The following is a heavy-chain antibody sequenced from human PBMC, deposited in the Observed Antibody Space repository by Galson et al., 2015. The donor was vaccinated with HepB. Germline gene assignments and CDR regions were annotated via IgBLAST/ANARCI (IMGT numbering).Heavy chain of an antibody. J-gene: IGHJ6*02. CDR2: INSAGSST. V-gene: IGHV3-74*01. CDR1: GFTFSSHW. Sequence: SLRLSCAASGFTFSSHWMHWVRQAPGKGLVWVSRINSAGSSTNYADSVKGRFTISRDNAKNTLYLKMNSLRAEDTAVYYCARDRSARHSGYDWGYYYYYGMDVWGQGTTVTVSS. D-gene: IGHD5-12*01. CDR3: ARDRSARHSGYDWGYYYYYGMDV.